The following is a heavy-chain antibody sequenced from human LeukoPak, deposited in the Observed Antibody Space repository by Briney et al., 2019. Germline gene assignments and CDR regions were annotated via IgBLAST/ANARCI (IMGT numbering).Heavy chain of an antibody. CDR2: INHSGST. J-gene: IGHJ3*02. V-gene: IGHV4-34*01. D-gene: IGHD3-3*01. CDR3: ARRDDFWSGYAFDI. CDR1: GGSFSGYY. Sequence: SETLSLTCAVYGGSFSGYYWSWIRQPPGKGLEWIGEINHSGSTNYNPSLKSRVTISVDTSKNQFSLKLSSVTAADTAVYYCARRDDFWSGYAFDIWGQGTMVTVSS.